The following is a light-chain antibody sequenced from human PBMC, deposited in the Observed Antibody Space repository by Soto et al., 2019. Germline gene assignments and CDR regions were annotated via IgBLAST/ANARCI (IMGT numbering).Light chain of an antibody. Sequence: QSALTQPASVSGSPGQSINISCTGTSSDVGTFDVVSWYQQHPGKAPKLMIYEVTKGPSGFSNRFSGSKSGNTASLTISGLQAEDEADYYCCSYAGSSTLIFGGGTKVTVL. J-gene: IGLJ2*01. CDR3: CSYAGSSTLI. V-gene: IGLV2-23*02. CDR2: EVT. CDR1: SSDVGTFDV.